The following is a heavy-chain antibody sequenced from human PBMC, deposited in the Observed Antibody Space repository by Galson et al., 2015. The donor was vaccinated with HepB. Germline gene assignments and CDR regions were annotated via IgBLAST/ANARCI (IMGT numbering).Heavy chain of an antibody. Sequence: SLRLSCAASGFTFSSYWMSWVRQAPGKGLERVANIKQDGSEKYYVDSVKGRFTISRDNAKNSLYLQMNSLRAEDTAVYYCATFGGVIAIDAFDIWGQGTMVTVSS. J-gene: IGHJ3*02. D-gene: IGHD3-16*02. CDR1: GFTFSSYW. CDR2: IKQDGSEK. CDR3: ATFGGVIAIDAFDI. V-gene: IGHV3-7*01.